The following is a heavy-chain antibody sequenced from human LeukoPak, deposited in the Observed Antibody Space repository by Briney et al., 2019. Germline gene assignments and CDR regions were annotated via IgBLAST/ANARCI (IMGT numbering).Heavy chain of an antibody. V-gene: IGHV1-18*01. J-gene: IGHJ5*02. CDR2: ISAYNGNT. CDR3: ASLGSILTGYSGGKRRFDP. D-gene: IGHD3-9*01. Sequence: RASVKVSCKASGYTFTSYGISWVRQAPGQGLEWMGWISAYNGNTNYAQKLQGRVTMTTDTSTSTAYMELSRLRSDDTAVYYCASLGSILTGYSGGKRRFDPWGQGTLVTVSS. CDR1: GYTFTSYG.